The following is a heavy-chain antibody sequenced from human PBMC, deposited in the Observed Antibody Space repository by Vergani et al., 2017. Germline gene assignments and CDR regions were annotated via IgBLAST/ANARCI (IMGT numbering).Heavy chain of an antibody. D-gene: IGHD2-2*01. J-gene: IGHJ4*02. Sequence: QVQLQESGPGLVKPSETLSLTCTVSNYSISRGYFWSWIRQPPRKGLEWIGEINHSGSTNYNPSLKSRVTISVDTPKNQFYLKLSSVTAAATAVYYCARGSNWVGPAERSVDYWGQGTLVTVSS. CDR3: ARGSNWVGPAERSVDY. V-gene: IGHV4-38-2*02. CDR1: NYSISRGYF. CDR2: INHSGST.